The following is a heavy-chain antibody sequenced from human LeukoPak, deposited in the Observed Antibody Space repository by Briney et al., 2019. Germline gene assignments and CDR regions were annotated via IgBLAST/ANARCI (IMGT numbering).Heavy chain of an antibody. CDR3: ARRQRWLQFGNYYYYGMDV. Sequence: GGSLRLSCAASGFTFSSYGMHWVRQAPGKGLEWVAVIWYDGSNKYYADSVKGRFTISRDNSKNTLYLQMNGLRAEDTAVYYCARRQRWLQFGNYYYYGMDVWGQGTTVTVSS. CDR2: IWYDGSNK. D-gene: IGHD5-24*01. J-gene: IGHJ6*02. V-gene: IGHV3-33*01. CDR1: GFTFSSYG.